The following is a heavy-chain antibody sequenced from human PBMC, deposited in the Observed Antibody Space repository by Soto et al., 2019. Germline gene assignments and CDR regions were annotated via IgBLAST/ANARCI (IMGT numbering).Heavy chain of an antibody. CDR1: GFTFSTYA. CDR2: ISGGGVST. CDR3: ARAPYGGWPRAVDY. J-gene: IGHJ4*02. D-gene: IGHD6-19*01. Sequence: GWSLRLSCAASGFTFSTYAMSWVRQAPGKGLEWVSAISGGGVSTSYADSVKGRFTISRGNSKNTLYLQMNSLRADDTAVYYCARAPYGGWPRAVDYWGQGTLCTVSS. V-gene: IGHV3-23*01.